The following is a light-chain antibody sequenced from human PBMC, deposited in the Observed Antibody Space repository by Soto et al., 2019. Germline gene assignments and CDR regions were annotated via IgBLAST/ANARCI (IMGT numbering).Light chain of an antibody. V-gene: IGKV1-5*03. CDR3: QQYGRYRT. CDR2: KAS. J-gene: IGKJ1*01. CDR1: QSTSTW. Sequence: DIQMTQSPSTLSASVGDRVTITCRASQSTSTWLAWYQHKPGKAPNLLIYKASSLESGVPSRFSGSGSGTEFTLTISSLQPDDVRTYYCQQYGRYRTLGQGTKVEIK.